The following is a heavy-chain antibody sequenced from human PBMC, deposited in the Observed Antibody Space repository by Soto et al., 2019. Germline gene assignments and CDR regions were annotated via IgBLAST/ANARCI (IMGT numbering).Heavy chain of an antibody. D-gene: IGHD3-10*01. CDR1: GFSLSNARMG. CDR3: ARWPNVEMATMGVRGIDY. CDR2: IFSNDEK. J-gene: IGHJ4*02. Sequence: QVTLKESGPVLVKPTETLTLTCTVSGFSLSNARMGVSWIRQPPGKALEWLAHIFSNDEKSYSTSLKSRLTISKDTSKSQVVLTMTNMDPVDTAPYYCARWPNVEMATMGVRGIDYWGQGTLVTVSS. V-gene: IGHV2-26*01.